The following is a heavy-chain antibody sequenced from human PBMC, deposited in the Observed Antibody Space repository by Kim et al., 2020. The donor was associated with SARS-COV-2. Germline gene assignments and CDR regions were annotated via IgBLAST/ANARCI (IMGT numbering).Heavy chain of an antibody. D-gene: IGHD5-18*01. Sequence: YSPSFEGQVTISADRSISTAYLQWRSLKASDTAMYYCARGGCNYGYSPFDFWGRGTLITVSS. J-gene: IGHJ4*02. CDR3: ARGGCNYGYSPFDF. V-gene: IGHV5-51*01.